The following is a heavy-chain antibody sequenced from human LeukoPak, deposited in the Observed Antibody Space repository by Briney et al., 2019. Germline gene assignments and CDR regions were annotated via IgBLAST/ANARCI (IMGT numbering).Heavy chain of an antibody. V-gene: IGHV3-23*01. J-gene: IGHJ4*02. CDR1: GFTFSSYA. CDR3: AKSRHYYDSSGYYSVFDY. CDR2: ISGSGGST. Sequence: GGSLRLSCAASGFTFSSYAMSWVRQAPGKGLEWVSAISGSGGSTYYADSVKGRFTISRDNSKNTLYLQMNSLRAEDTAVYYCAKSRHYYDSSGYYSVFDYWSQGTLVTVSS. D-gene: IGHD3-22*01.